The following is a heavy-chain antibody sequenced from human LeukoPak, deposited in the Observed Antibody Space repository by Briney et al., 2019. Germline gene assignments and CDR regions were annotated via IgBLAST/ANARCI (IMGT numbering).Heavy chain of an antibody. J-gene: IGHJ4*02. CDR2: IYYSGST. V-gene: IGHV4-59*01. Sequence: PSETLSLTCTVSGGSISSYYWSWIRQPPGKGLEWIGYIYYSGSTNYNPSLESRVTISVDTSKNQFSLKLSSVTAADTAVYYCARGVGSPPPGYWGQGTLVTVSS. CDR3: ARGVGSPPPGY. CDR1: GGSISSYY.